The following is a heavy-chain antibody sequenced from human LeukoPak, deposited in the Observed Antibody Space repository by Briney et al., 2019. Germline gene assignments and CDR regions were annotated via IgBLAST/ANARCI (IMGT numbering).Heavy chain of an antibody. Sequence: PSGTLSLTCAVSGGSISSSNWWSWVRQPPGKGLEWIGEISHSGSTNYNPSLESRVTISVDTSNNQFSLKLSSVTAADTAVYFCARVPETTPFDYWGQGTLVTVSS. CDR3: ARVPETTPFDY. CDR1: GGSISSSNW. V-gene: IGHV4-4*02. J-gene: IGHJ4*02. D-gene: IGHD1-1*01. CDR2: ISHSGST.